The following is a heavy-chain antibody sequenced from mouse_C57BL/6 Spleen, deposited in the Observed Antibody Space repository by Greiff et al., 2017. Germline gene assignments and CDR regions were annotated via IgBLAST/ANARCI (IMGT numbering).Heavy chain of an antibody. Sequence: QVQLKQSGAELVKPGASVKISCKASGYAFSSYWMNWVKQRPGKGLEWIGQIYPGDGAPNYNGKFKGKATLTADKSSSTAYLQLSSLTSEDSAVYLCAKSDGYYYFDYWGQGTTLTVSS. V-gene: IGHV1-80*01. CDR3: AKSDGYYYFDY. CDR2: IYPGDGAP. D-gene: IGHD2-3*01. J-gene: IGHJ2*01. CDR1: GYAFSSYW.